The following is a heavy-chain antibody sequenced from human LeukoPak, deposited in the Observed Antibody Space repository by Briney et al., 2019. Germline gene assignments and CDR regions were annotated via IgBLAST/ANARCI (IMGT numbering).Heavy chain of an antibody. D-gene: IGHD4-17*01. V-gene: IGHV4-39*01. CDR2: IYYSGST. CDR3: ARRVDYGDRNWFDP. Sequence: PSETLSLTCTVSGGPISSSSYYWGWIRQPPGKGLEWIGSIYYSGSTYYNPSLKSRVTISVDTSKNQFSLKLSSVTAADTAVYYCARRVDYGDRNWFDPWGQGTLVTVSS. J-gene: IGHJ5*02. CDR1: GGPISSSSYY.